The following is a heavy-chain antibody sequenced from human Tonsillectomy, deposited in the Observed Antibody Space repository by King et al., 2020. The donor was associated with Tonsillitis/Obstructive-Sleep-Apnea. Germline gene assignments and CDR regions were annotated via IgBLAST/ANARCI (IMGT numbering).Heavy chain of an antibody. J-gene: IGHJ4*02. CDR2: ISWNSGSI. CDR1: GFTFDDYA. CDR3: AKGPEMYCSSTSCYLFDY. D-gene: IGHD2-2*01. Sequence: VQLVESGGGLVQPGRSLRLSCAASGFTFDDYAMHWVRQAPGKGLEWVSGISWNSGSIGYADSVKGRFTISRDNAKNSLYLQMNSLRAEDTALYYCAKGPEMYCSSTSCYLFDYWGQGTQVTVSS. V-gene: IGHV3-9*01.